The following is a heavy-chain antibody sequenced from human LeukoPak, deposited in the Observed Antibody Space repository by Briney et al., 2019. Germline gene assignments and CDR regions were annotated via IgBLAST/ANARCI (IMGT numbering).Heavy chain of an antibody. D-gene: IGHD6-13*01. CDR2: IYTSGST. CDR3: ARHFYSSSWFDNWFDP. V-gene: IGHV4-4*09. J-gene: IGHJ5*02. Sequence: SEILSLTCTVSGGSISSYYWSWIRQPPGKGLEWIGYIYTSGSTNYNPSLKSRVTISVDTSKNQFSLKLSSVTAADTAVYYCARHFYSSSWFDNWFDPWGQGTLVTVSS. CDR1: GGSISSYY.